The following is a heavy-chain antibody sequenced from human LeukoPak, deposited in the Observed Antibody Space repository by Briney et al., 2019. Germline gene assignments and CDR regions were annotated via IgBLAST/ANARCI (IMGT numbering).Heavy chain of an antibody. CDR3: ARRFGAWLSCDY. CDR2: INHSGST. V-gene: IGHV4-34*01. Sequence: SETLSLTCAVYGGSFSAYYWSWIRQPPGKGLEWIGEINHSGSTNYNPSLKSRVTISVDTSKNQFSLKLNSVTAADTAVYYCARRFGAWLSCDYWGQRTLVTVSS. D-gene: IGHD5-24*01. CDR1: GGSFSAYY. J-gene: IGHJ4*02.